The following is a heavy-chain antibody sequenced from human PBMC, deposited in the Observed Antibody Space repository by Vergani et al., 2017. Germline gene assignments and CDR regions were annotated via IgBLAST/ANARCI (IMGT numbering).Heavy chain of an antibody. CDR2: SSSSGSP. V-gene: IGHV4-39*02. D-gene: IGHD6-19*01. J-gene: IGHJ3*01. CDR3: ARPVGRSAIADGYHV. CDR1: GDSISRSHYY. Sequence: QLQLQESGPGLVKPSETLSLSCRVSGDSISRSHYYWGFIRQPPGKGLEWIGSSSSSGSPYYNPTLQSRLAFSVDTSKSLFSLRLKSVTATDTGMYYCARPVGRSAIADGYHVWGQGTMVTVS.